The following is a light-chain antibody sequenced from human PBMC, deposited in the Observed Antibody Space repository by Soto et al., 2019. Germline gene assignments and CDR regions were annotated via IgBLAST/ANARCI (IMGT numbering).Light chain of an antibody. CDR2: SAA. CDR3: QQGYNSRFT. Sequence: DIQMTQSPSSLSASVGDRVTITCRASQTISRYLNWYQQKAGKAPRVLIYSAATLQSGVPPRFSGSGSGTHFTLAISSLQPEDFATYVCQQGYNSRFTFGQGTKVEMK. CDR1: QTISRY. V-gene: IGKV1-39*01. J-gene: IGKJ2*01.